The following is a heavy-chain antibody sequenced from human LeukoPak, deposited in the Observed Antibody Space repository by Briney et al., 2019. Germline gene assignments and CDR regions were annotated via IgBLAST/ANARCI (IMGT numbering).Heavy chain of an antibody. CDR1: GYTFTGYY. CDR2: INPNTGGA. J-gene: IGHJ4*02. D-gene: IGHD5/OR15-5a*01. V-gene: IGHV1-2*02. CDR3: ARGERYGVYDYFDY. Sequence: GASVKVSCKASGYTFTGYYMHWVRQAPGQGLEWMGWINPNTGGANYAQNFQGRVAMMRDTSISTVYMELSSLRSDDTAVYYCARGERYGVYDYFDYWGQGALVTVSS.